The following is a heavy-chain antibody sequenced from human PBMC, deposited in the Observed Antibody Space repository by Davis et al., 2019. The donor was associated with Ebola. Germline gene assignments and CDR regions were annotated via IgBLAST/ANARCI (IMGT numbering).Heavy chain of an antibody. CDR2: IYYLGST. J-gene: IGHJ5*02. CDR3: ARHQYTGSPDR. V-gene: IGHV4-59*08. CDR1: SGSISNYY. D-gene: IGHD1-26*01. Sequence: SETLSLTCTVSSGSISNYYWSWVRQPPGERLQWIGYIYYLGSTNYNPSLKSRATISVDTSRNQFSLKLTSVTAADTAVYFCARHQYTGSPDRWGQGTLVTVSS.